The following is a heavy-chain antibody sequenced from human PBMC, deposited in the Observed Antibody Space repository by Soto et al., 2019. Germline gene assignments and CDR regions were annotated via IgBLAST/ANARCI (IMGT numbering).Heavy chain of an antibody. D-gene: IGHD3-22*01. J-gene: IGHJ4*02. CDR2: INPKSGGT. CDR1: GYTFSAYY. CDR3: ARGGTFAYDTSGYSVY. Sequence: ASVKVSCKTSGYTFSAYYMHWVRQAPGRGLEWMGWINPKSGGTLYAQKFQGRVTMTRDTSISTAYMELSRLRSDDTAVYYCARGGTFAYDTSGYSVYWGQGTLVTVSS. V-gene: IGHV1-2*02.